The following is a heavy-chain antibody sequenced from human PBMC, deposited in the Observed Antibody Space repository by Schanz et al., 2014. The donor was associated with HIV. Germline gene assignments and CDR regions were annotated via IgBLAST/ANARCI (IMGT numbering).Heavy chain of an antibody. Sequence: QVQLVQSGAEVKKPGASVKVSCKASGYTFTGYYLHWVRQAPGQGLEWMGWINPNSGGTNYAQKFQGRVTMTRDTSISTAYMELSRLRSDDTAVYYCAYSSGFYQYSYGMDGWGQGTTVTVSS. V-gene: IGHV1-2*02. D-gene: IGHD3-22*01. CDR2: INPNSGGT. J-gene: IGHJ6*02. CDR1: GYTFTGYY. CDR3: AYSSGFYQYSYGMDG.